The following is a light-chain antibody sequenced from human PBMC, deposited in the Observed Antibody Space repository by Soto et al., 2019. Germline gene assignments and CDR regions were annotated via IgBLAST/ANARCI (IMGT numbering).Light chain of an antibody. V-gene: IGKV1-6*01. J-gene: IGKJ1*01. Sequence: AIQMTQSPSSLSASVGDRVTITCRASQAIRNDLAWYQQKPGKAPKLLIYAAFSLQSGVPSRFSGSGSGADFTLTISSLQPEDFAAYYCLQDYNCPWTFGQGTKVDLK. CDR2: AAF. CDR3: LQDYNCPWT. CDR1: QAIRND.